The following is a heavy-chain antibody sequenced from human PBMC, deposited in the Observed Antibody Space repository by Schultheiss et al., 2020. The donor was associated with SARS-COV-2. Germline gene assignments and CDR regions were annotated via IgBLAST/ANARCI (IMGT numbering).Heavy chain of an antibody. J-gene: IGHJ4*02. CDR1: GFTFSSYG. Sequence: GGSLRLSCAASGFTFSSYGMHWVRQAPGKGLEYVSAISSNGGSTYYADSVKGRFTISRDNSKNTLYLQMNSLRAEDTAVYYCARDSLFSGILDYWGQGTLVTVSS. CDR3: ARDSLFSGILDY. V-gene: IGHV3-64*04. D-gene: IGHD1-14*01. CDR2: ISSNGGST.